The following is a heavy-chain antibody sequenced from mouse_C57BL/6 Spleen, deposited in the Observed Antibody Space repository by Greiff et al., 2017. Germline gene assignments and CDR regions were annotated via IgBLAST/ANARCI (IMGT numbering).Heavy chain of an antibody. CDR3: ARAHYYGSSDWYFDV. CDR1: GYTFTSYW. V-gene: IGHV1-64*01. CDR2: IHPNSGST. D-gene: IGHD1-1*01. J-gene: IGHJ1*03. Sequence: QVHVKQPGAELVKPGASVKLSCKASGYTFTSYWMHWVKQRPGQGLEWIGMIHPNSGSTNYNEKFKSKATLTVDKSSSTAYMQLSSLTSEDSAVYYGARAHYYGSSDWYFDVWGTGTTVTVSS.